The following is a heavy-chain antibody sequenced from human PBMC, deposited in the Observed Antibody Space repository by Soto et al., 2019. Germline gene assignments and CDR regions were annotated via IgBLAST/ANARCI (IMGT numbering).Heavy chain of an antibody. J-gene: IGHJ6*02. CDR3: AHRISTPYYYYGMDV. V-gene: IGHV2-5*02. CDR2: IYWDDDK. Sequence: QITLKESGPPLVKPTQTLTLTCTFSGFSLSTSGVGVGWIRQPPGKALGWLALIYWDDDKRYSPSLKSRLSITKDTSKNQVVLTMTNMDPVDTATYYCAHRISTPYYYYGMDVWGQGTTVTVSS. CDR1: GFSLSTSGVG.